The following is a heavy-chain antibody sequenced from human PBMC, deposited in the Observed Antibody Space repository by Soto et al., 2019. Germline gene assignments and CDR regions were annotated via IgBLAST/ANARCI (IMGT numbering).Heavy chain of an antibody. CDR1: GGSISTGGFY. V-gene: IGHV4-31*03. J-gene: IGHJ3*01. D-gene: IGHD2-8*02. Sequence: QVQLRESGPGLVKPSQTLSLTCTVSGGSISTGGFYWHWIHQYPGKGLEWIGSIFYSGRTSDNQSLTGRVTMSIEASKNRFSLRLSSVTAADSAVYYCAQAVVFTGGDAFDVWGQGRLVTVSS. CDR2: IFYSGRT. CDR3: AQAVVFTGGDAFDV.